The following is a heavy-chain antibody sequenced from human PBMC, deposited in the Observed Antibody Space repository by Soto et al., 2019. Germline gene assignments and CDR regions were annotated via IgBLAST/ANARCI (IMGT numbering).Heavy chain of an antibody. CDR1: GGSISSSSYY. CDR3: ARGEKMVAASWLFYY. D-gene: IGHD2-15*01. V-gene: IGHV4-39*01. Sequence: SETLSLTCTVSGGSISSSSYYWGWIRQPPGKGLEWIGSIYYSGSTYYNPSLKSRVTISVDTSKNQFSLKLSSVTAADTAVYYCARGEKMVAASWLFYYWGQGTLVTVSS. CDR2: IYYSGST. J-gene: IGHJ4*02.